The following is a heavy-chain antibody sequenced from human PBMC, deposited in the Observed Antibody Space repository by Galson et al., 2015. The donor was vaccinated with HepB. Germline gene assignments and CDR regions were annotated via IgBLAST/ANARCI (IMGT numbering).Heavy chain of an antibody. D-gene: IGHD6-13*01. CDR2: IVPILGIA. Sequence: SVKVSCKASGGTFSSYTISWVRQAPGQGLEWMGRIVPILGIANYAQKFQGRVTITADKSTSTAYMELSSLRSEDTAVYYCARVGDSSSRTGSYGMDVWGQGTTVTVSS. CDR3: ARVGDSSSRTGSYGMDV. J-gene: IGHJ6*02. V-gene: IGHV1-69*02. CDR1: GGTFSSYT.